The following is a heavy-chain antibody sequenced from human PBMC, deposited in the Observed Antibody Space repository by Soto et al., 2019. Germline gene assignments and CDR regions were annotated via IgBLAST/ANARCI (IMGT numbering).Heavy chain of an antibody. CDR2: IIPIFGTA. J-gene: IGHJ6*02. CDR1: GGTFSSYA. CDR3: ARDERYSSSSTVSYGMDV. Sequence: SVKVSCKASGGTFSSYAISWVRQAPGQGLEWMGRIIPIFGTANYAQKSQGRVTITADESASTAYMELSSLRSEDTAVYYCARDERYSSSSTVSYGMDVWGQGTTVTVSS. V-gene: IGHV1-69*13. D-gene: IGHD6-6*01.